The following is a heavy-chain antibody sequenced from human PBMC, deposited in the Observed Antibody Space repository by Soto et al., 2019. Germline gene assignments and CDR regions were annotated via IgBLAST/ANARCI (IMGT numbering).Heavy chain of an antibody. J-gene: IGHJ4*02. CDR1: GFTFSDCG. CDR2: MWYDGIKK. V-gene: IGHV3-33*01. D-gene: IGHD5-18*01. CDR3: ARDMGEKLDTAMVVGGYFDY. Sequence: QVQLVESGGGVVQPGRSLRLSCTTSGFTFSDCGMHWVRQAPGKGLERVALMWYDGIKKYFADSVKGRFTVSRDNSKNTVYLQMNNLGAEDTAVYYCARDMGEKLDTAMVVGGYFDYWGQGTLVTVSS.